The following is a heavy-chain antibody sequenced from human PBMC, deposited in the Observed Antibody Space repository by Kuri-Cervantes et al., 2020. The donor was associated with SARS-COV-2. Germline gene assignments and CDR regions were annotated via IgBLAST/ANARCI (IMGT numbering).Heavy chain of an antibody. J-gene: IGHJ5*02. D-gene: IGHD3-10*01. Sequence: GGSLRLSCKGSGYSFTSYWIGWVRQMPGKGLEWMGIIYPGDSDTRYSPSFQGQVTISADKSISTAYLQWSSLKASDTAMYYCARYGAYGSGSYFDEGWFDPWGQGTLVTVSS. CDR1: GYSFTSYW. V-gene: IGHV5-51*01. CDR2: IYPGDSDT. CDR3: ARYGAYGSGSYFDEGWFDP.